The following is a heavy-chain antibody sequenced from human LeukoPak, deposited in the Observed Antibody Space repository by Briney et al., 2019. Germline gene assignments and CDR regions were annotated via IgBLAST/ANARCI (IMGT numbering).Heavy chain of an antibody. Sequence: GGALRLSCAASGFTFNSYGMHWVRQAPGKGLEWVAVISYDGSNKYYADSVKGRFTISRDNSKNTLYLQMNSLRAEDTAVYYCARGPVGATKNSWFDPWGQGTLVTVSS. J-gene: IGHJ5*02. D-gene: IGHD1-26*01. V-gene: IGHV3-30*03. CDR3: ARGPVGATKNSWFDP. CDR1: GFTFNSYG. CDR2: ISYDGSNK.